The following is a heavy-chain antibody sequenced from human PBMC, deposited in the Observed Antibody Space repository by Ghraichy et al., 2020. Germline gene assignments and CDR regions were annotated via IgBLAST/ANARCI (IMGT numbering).Heavy chain of an antibody. Sequence: SETLSLTCAVSGCSISNGDYSWSWIRQPPGKGLEWIGSIHQSGSTYFNPSLESRVTISIDKPKNQLSLKLSSVTAADTAVYYCARIANWFDPWGQGTLVTVSS. CDR3: ARIANWFDP. J-gene: IGHJ5*02. CDR1: GCSISNGDYS. V-gene: IGHV4-30-2*01. CDR2: IHQSGST.